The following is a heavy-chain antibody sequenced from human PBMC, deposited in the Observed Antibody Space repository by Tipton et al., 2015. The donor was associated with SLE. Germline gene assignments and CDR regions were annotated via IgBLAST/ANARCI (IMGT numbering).Heavy chain of an antibody. Sequence: SLRLSCAASGFTSSSYWMSWVRQTPGKGLEWVTNIKQDGSETHYVDSVKGRFTISRDNARNSVYLQMNSLRAEDTAVYYCASRVPYSGYENWGQGTMVTVSS. CDR1: GFTSSSYW. D-gene: IGHD5-12*01. V-gene: IGHV3-7*01. CDR3: ASRVPYSGYEN. CDR2: IKQDGSET. J-gene: IGHJ3*01.